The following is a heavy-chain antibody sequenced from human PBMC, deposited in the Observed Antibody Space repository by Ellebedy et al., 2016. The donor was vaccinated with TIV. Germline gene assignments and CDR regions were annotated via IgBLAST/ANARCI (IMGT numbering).Heavy chain of an antibody. J-gene: IGHJ6*02. CDR1: GGTFSSYA. CDR2: IIPILGIA. Sequence: SVKVSXXASGGTFSSYAISWVRQAPGQGLEWMGGIIPILGIANYAQKLQGRVTMTTDTSTSTAYMELRSLRSDDTAVYYCARGGDYDYYYYYGMDVWGQGTTVTVSS. CDR3: ARGGDYDYYYYYGMDV. V-gene: IGHV1-69*10. D-gene: IGHD4-17*01.